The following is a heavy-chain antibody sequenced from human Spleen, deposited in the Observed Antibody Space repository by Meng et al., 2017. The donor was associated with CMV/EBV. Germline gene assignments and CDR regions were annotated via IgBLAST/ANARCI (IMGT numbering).Heavy chain of an antibody. D-gene: IGHD2-2*01. CDR2: ISYDGSNK. CDR1: GLTVRCCA. J-gene: IGHJ5*02. V-gene: IGHV3-30*04. Sequence: SGLTVRCCARHWVRKAPGKGLEWVAVISYDGSNKYYADSVKGRFTISRDNSKNTLYLQMNSLRAEDTAVYYCARDRGGDIVVAGLDPWGQGTLVTVSS. CDR3: ARDRGGDIVVAGLDP.